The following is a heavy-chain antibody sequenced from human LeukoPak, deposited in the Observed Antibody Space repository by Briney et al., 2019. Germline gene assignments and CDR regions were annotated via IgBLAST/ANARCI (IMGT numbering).Heavy chain of an antibody. V-gene: IGHV4-59*01. CDR2: IYYSGST. D-gene: IGHD3-3*01. CDR1: GGSISSYY. J-gene: IGHJ6*03. Sequence: SETLSLTCTVSGGSISSYYWRWIRQPPGKGLEWIGYIYYSGSTNYNPSLKSRVTISVDTSKNQFSLKLSSVTAADTAVYYCARASMDFWSAYYYMDVWGKGTTVTVSS. CDR3: ARASMDFWSAYYYMDV.